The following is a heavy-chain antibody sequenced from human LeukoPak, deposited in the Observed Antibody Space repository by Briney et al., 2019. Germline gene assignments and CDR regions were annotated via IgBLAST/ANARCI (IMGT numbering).Heavy chain of an antibody. CDR1: GFTFSSYA. Sequence: PGGSLRLSCAASGFTFSSYAMSWVRQAPGKGLEWVSAISGSGGSTYYADSVKGRFTISRGNSKNTLYLQMNSLRAEDTAVYYCAKYACSSTSCPNWFDPWGQGTLVTVSS. D-gene: IGHD2-2*01. CDR2: ISGSGGST. J-gene: IGHJ5*02. CDR3: AKYACSSTSCPNWFDP. V-gene: IGHV3-23*01.